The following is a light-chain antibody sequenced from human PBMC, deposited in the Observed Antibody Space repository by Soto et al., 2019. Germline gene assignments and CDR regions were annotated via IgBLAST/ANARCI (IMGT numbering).Light chain of an antibody. CDR2: YAS. J-gene: IGKJ5*01. Sequence: DIMMTQSPATLSVSPGERATLSCRASQSVSNNVAWYQQKPGQAPRLLIYYASTRATDIPARFSGSGSGTEFTLTISSLQSEDFALYYCQQYNNWPPITFGQGTRLEIK. CDR3: QQYNNWPPIT. CDR1: QSVSNN. V-gene: IGKV3-15*01.